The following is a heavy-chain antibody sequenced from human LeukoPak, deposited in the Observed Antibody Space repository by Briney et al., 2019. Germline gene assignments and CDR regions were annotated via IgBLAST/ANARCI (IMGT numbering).Heavy chain of an antibody. Sequence: VASVKVSCKASGGTFNSFALTWVRQAPGQGLEWMGGIIPMFGAADYAQKFQGRVTITADESTSTAYMELNSLRSEDTAVHYCARVWSSSLDYWGQGTLVTVSS. V-gene: IGHV1-69*01. CDR2: IIPMFGAA. D-gene: IGHD3-3*01. J-gene: IGHJ4*02. CDR1: GGTFNSFA. CDR3: ARVWSSSLDY.